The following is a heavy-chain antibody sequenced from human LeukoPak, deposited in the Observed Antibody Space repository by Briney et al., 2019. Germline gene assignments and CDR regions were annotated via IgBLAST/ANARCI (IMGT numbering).Heavy chain of an antibody. CDR3: ALRYCSSTSCYYPEYFQH. CDR2: ISSSSSYI. J-gene: IGHJ1*01. CDR1: GFSFTSYW. D-gene: IGHD2-2*01. V-gene: IGHV3-21*01. Sequence: SGGSLRLSCAASGFSFTSYWMSWVRQAPGKGLEWVSSISSSSSYIYYADSVKGRFTISRDNAKNSLYLQMNSLRAEDTAVYYCALRYCSSTSCYYPEYFQHWGQGTLVTVSS.